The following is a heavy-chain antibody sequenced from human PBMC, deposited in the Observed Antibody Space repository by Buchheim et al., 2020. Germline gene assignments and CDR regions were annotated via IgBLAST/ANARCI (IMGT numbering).Heavy chain of an antibody. CDR2: ISGSGGST. D-gene: IGHD3-9*01. J-gene: IGHJ6*02. CDR1: GFTFSSYA. V-gene: IGHV3-23*01. CDR3: AKDPADFDWLYYYGMDV. Sequence: EVQLLESGGGLVQPGGSLRLSCAASGFTFSSYAMSWVRQAPGKGLEWVSGISGSGGSTYYADSVKGRFTISRDNSKNTPYLQMNSLRAEDTAVYYCAKDPADFDWLYYYGMDVWGQGTT.